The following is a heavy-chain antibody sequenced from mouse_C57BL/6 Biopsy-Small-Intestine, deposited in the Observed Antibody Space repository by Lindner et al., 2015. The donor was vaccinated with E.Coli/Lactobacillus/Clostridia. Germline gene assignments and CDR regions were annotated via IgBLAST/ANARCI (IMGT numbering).Heavy chain of an antibody. CDR3: ARGRAADS. Sequence: VQLQESGPVLVKPGASVKMSCKASGYTFTDYYMNWVKQSHGKSLEWIGIINPYNGGTSYNQKFQGKASLTVDKSSSTAYMELNSLTSEDSAVYYCARGRAADSWGQGTTLTVSS. CDR2: INPYNGGT. D-gene: IGHD3-3*01. CDR1: GYTFTDYY. J-gene: IGHJ2*01. V-gene: IGHV1-19*01.